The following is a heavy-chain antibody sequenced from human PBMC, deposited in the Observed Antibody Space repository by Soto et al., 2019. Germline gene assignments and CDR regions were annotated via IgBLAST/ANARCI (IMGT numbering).Heavy chain of an antibody. D-gene: IGHD6-13*01. CDR1: GGSISSGGYY. Sequence: SETLSLTCTVSGGSISSGGYYWSWIRQHPGKGLEWIGYIYYSGSTYYNPSLKSRVTISVDTSKNQFSLKLSSVTAADTAVYYCAREAAGITRWFDYWGQGTLVTVSS. CDR2: IYYSGST. CDR3: AREAAGITRWFDY. V-gene: IGHV4-31*03. J-gene: IGHJ4*02.